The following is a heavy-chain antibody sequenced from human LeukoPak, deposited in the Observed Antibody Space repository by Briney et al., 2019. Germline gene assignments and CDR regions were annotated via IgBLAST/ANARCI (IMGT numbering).Heavy chain of an antibody. D-gene: IGHD3/OR15-3a*01. Sequence: PGGSLRLSCAASGFTFSGSAMHWVRQASGKGLEWVGRIRSKANSYATAYAASVKGRFTISRDDSKNTAYLQMNSLKTEDTAVYYCTRQDSDHHYYYYYMDVWGKGTTVTVSS. CDR2: IRSKANSYAT. J-gene: IGHJ6*03. V-gene: IGHV3-73*01. CDR1: GFTFSGSA. CDR3: TRQDSDHHYYYYYMDV.